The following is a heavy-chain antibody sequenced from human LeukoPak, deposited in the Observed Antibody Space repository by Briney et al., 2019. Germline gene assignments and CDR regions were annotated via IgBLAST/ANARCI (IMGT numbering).Heavy chain of an antibody. CDR2: INHSGST. CDR3: ARHSEYDYTSGGMDV. Sequence: PSETLSLTCAVYGGSFSGYYWSWIRQPPGKGLEWIGEINHSGSTNYNPSLKSRVTISVDTSKNQFSLKLSSVTAADTAVYYCARHSEYDYTSGGMDVWGQGTTVTVSS. J-gene: IGHJ6*02. CDR1: GGSFSGYY. V-gene: IGHV4-34*01. D-gene: IGHD3-16*01.